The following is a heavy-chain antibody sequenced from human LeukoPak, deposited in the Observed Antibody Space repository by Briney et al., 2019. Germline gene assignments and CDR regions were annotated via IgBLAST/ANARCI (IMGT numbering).Heavy chain of an antibody. D-gene: IGHD2-15*01. Sequence: PGRSLRLSCVASGFTFSSYGMHWVRQAPGKGLEWVAVISNDGSNKYYADSVKGRFTISRDNSKNTLYLQMNSLRAEDTAVYYCARGSQSLGYCSGGSCRAKIFDYWGQGTLVTVSS. CDR2: ISNDGSNK. J-gene: IGHJ4*02. CDR1: GFTFSSYG. CDR3: ARGSQSLGYCSGGSCRAKIFDY. V-gene: IGHV3-30*03.